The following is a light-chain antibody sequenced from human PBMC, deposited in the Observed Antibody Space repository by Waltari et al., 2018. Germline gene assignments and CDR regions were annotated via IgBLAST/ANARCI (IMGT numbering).Light chain of an antibody. J-gene: IGKJ4*01. V-gene: IGKV4-1*01. CDR3: QQYLSVPLT. CDR1: QSILFTSNNKDS. Sequence: DIVMTQSPDSLAVSLGERATINCKSSQSILFTSNNKDSLAWYLQKPGQPPKLLIFGASTRQSGVPDRFSGGGSGTDFTLTISSLQAEDVAVYYCQQYLSVPLTFSGGTKVEI. CDR2: GAS.